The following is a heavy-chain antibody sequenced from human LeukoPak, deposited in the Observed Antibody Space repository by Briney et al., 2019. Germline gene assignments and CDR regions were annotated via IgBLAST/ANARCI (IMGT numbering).Heavy chain of an antibody. CDR3: ARVGVLTFTGYCSGGSCYVDY. Sequence: SETLSLTCTVSGGSISSYYWSWIRQPPGKGLEWIGSIYYSGSTYYNPSLKSRVTISVDTSKNQFSLKLSSVTAADTAVYYCARVGVLTFTGYCSGGSCYVDYWGQGTLVTVSS. CDR2: IYYSGST. V-gene: IGHV4-39*07. J-gene: IGHJ4*02. D-gene: IGHD2-15*01. CDR1: GGSISSYY.